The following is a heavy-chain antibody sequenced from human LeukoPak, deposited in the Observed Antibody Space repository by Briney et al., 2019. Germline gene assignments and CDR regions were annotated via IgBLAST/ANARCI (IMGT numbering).Heavy chain of an antibody. J-gene: IGHJ4*02. Sequence: PSETLSLTCTVSGGSISSGDYYWSWIRQPPGKGLEWIGCIYYSGSTNYNPSLKSRVTMSVDTSKNQFSLKLSSVTAADTAVYYCARARYSYGLADSWGQGTLVTVSS. CDR2: IYYSGST. D-gene: IGHD5-18*01. V-gene: IGHV4-61*08. CDR3: ARARYSYGLADS. CDR1: GGSISSGDYY.